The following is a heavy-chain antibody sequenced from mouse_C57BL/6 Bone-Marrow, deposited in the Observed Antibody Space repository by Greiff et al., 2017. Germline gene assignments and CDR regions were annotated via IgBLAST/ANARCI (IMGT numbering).Heavy chain of an antibody. Sequence: VQLVESGAELVRPGSSVKLSCKASGYTFTSYWMDWVKQRPGQGLEWIGNIYPSDSETHYNQKFKDKATLTVDKSSSTAYMQLSSLTSEDSAVYYCARGYYYGSRRDYAMDYWGQGTSVTVSS. CDR1: GYTFTSYW. CDR2: IYPSDSET. CDR3: ARGYYYGSRRDYAMDY. D-gene: IGHD1-1*01. V-gene: IGHV1-61*01. J-gene: IGHJ4*01.